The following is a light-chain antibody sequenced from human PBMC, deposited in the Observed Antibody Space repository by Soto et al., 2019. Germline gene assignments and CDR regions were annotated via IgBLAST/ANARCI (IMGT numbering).Light chain of an antibody. J-gene: IGLJ2*01. CDR2: EVS. Sequence: QSVLTQPASVSGSPGQSITISCTGTSSDVGGYNYVSWYQQHPGKAPKLMIYEVSNRPSGVSNRFSGSKSGNTASLTISGLQAEDEADYYCSSYTSSSTLGIXGGTQLTVL. CDR3: SSYTSSSTLG. V-gene: IGLV2-14*01. CDR1: SSDVGGYNY.